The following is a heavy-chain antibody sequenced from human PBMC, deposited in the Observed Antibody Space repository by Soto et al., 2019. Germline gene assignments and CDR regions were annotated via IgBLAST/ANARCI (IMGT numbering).Heavy chain of an antibody. CDR3: ARDPSDEQNAPNWFDP. Sequence: ASVKVSCKASGGTFSSYAISWVRQAPGQGLEWMGGIIPIFGTANYAQKFQGRVTITADESTSTAYMELSSLRSDDTAVYYCARDPSDEQNAPNWFDPWGQGTLVTVSS. V-gene: IGHV1-69*13. CDR2: IIPIFGTA. J-gene: IGHJ5*02. CDR1: GGTFSSYA.